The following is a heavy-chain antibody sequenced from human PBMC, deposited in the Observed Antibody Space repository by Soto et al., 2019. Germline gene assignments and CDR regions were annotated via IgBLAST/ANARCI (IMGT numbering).Heavy chain of an antibody. J-gene: IGHJ6*02. CDR3: ARRIAARRVYYYGMDV. CDR2: ISAYNGNT. D-gene: IGHD6-6*01. Sequence: ASVKVSCKASGYTFTSYGISWVRQAPGQGLEWMGWISAYNGNTNYAQKLQGRVTMTTDTSTSTAYMELRSLRSEDTAVYYCARRIAARRVYYYGMDVWGQGTTVTVSS. V-gene: IGHV1-18*01. CDR1: GYTFTSYG.